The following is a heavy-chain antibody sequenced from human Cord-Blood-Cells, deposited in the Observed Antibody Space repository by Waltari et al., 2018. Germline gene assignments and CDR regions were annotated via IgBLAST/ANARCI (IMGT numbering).Heavy chain of an antibody. CDR1: GFTFSSSG. D-gene: IGHD3-16*02. Sequence: QVQLVESGGGVVQPGRSLRLSCAASGFTFSSSGMHWVRQGPGKGLEWVAVIWYDGSNKYYADSVKGRFTISRDNSKNTLYLQMNSLRAEDTAVYYCARDRGSYRYYYYGMDVWGQGTTVTVSS. CDR3: ARDRGSYRYYYYGMDV. J-gene: IGHJ6*02. CDR2: IWYDGSNK. V-gene: IGHV3-33*01.